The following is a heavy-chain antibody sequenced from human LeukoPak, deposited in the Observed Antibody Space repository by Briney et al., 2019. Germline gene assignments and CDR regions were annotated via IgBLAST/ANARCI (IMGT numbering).Heavy chain of an antibody. CDR1: GFTFSNYA. V-gene: IGHV3-23*01. CDR2: IRSSGGDT. J-gene: IGHJ6*02. Sequence: GGSLRLSCIASGFTFSNYAMNWVRQAPGKGLEWVSAIRSSGGDTYYADSVKGRFTISRDNSKKTLYLQMNSLRAEDTAVYYCAKGYGENYYTMDVWGQGTTVTVSS. D-gene: IGHD4-17*01. CDR3: AKGYGENYYTMDV.